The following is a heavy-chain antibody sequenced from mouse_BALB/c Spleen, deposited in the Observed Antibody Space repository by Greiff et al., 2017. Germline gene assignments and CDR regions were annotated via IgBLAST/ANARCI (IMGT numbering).Heavy chain of an antibody. V-gene: IGHV1-14*01. Sequence: VQLQQSGPELVKPGASVKMSCKASGYTFTSYVMHWVKQKPGQGLEWIGYINPYNDGTKYNEKFKGKATLTSDKSSSTAYMELSSLTSEDSAVYYCARPHYYGSSEAMDYWGQGTSVTVSS. J-gene: IGHJ4*01. CDR3: ARPHYYGSSEAMDY. CDR2: INPYNDGT. D-gene: IGHD1-1*01. CDR1: GYTFTSYV.